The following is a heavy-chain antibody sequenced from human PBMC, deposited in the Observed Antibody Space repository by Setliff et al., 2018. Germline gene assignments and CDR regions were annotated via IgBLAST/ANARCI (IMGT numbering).Heavy chain of an antibody. J-gene: IGHJ4*02. Sequence: LSLTCTVSGASISSTYYWGWARQSPEKGLEWIGSIYYRGINFSNPSLRSRVTMSVDTSKNQFSLNLTSVTAADTAIYYCARASVVHAVTIGYWGQGTLVTVSS. CDR1: GASISSTYY. CDR3: ARASVVHAVTIGY. D-gene: IGHD4-4*01. V-gene: IGHV4-39*01. CDR2: IYYRGIN.